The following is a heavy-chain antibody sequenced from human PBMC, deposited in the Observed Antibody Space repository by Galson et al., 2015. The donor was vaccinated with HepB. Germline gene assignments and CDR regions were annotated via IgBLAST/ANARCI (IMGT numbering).Heavy chain of an antibody. V-gene: IGHV3-30*18. D-gene: IGHD2-15*01. J-gene: IGHJ6*03. CDR3: AKGAWCSGGSCYYYYYYMDV. CDR1: GFTFSSYG. Sequence: SLRLSCAASGFTFSSYGMHWVRQAPGKGLEWVAVISYDGSNKYYADSVKGRFTISRDNSKNTLYLQMNSLRAEDTAVYYCAKGAWCSGGSCYYYYYYMDVWGKGTTVTVSS. CDR2: ISYDGSNK.